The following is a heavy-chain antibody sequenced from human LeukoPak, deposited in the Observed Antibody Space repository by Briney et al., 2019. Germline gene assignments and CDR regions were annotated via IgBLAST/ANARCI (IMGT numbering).Heavy chain of an antibody. Sequence: GGSLRLSCAASGFTFSSYSMNWVCQAPGKGLEWVSSISSSSSYIYYADSVKGRFTISRDNAKNSLYLQMNSLRAEDTAVYYCARVYHSYGVDYWGQGTLVTVSS. J-gene: IGHJ4*02. CDR2: ISSSSSYI. V-gene: IGHV3-21*01. D-gene: IGHD5-18*01. CDR3: ARVYHSYGVDY. CDR1: GFTFSSYS.